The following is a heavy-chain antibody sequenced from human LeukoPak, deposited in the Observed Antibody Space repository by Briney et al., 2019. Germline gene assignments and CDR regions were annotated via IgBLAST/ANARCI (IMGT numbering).Heavy chain of an antibody. Sequence: GASVKVSCKASGYTFTGYYMHWVRQAPGQGLEWMGWINPNSGGTNYAQKFQGRVTMTRDTSISTAYMELSRLRSDDTAVYNCARDKKGYCSSTSCLNLDYWGQGTLVTVSS. CDR2: INPNSGGT. D-gene: IGHD2-2*01. V-gene: IGHV1-2*02. J-gene: IGHJ4*02. CDR3: ARDKKGYCSSTSCLNLDY. CDR1: GYTFTGYY.